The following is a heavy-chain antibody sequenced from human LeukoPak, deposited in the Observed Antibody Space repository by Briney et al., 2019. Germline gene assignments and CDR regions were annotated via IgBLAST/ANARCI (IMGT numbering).Heavy chain of an antibody. J-gene: IGHJ4*02. CDR3: ARSGYYLNF. D-gene: IGHD3-10*01. CDR1: GGSLSGYY. V-gene: IGHV4-34*01. Sequence: SETLSRTCAVSGGSLSGYYWTWMRQPPGKGLEWIGEIKYSGNTNYNPSLKSRVTISVDTSKNQFSLELRSVTVADTAVYYCARSGYYLNFWSQGTLVTVSS. CDR2: IKYSGNT.